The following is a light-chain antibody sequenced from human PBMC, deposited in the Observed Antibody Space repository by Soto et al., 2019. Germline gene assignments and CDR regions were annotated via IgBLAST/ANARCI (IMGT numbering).Light chain of an antibody. CDR2: AAS. CDR1: QGIGSW. CDR3: QAAALCRPS. Sequence: DIQMTQSPSSVSSSVGDRATITCRASQGIGSWLAWYQQKPGQAPKVLIYAASSLRSGVPSRFSSGGSGSDWPLTARSLEHDDFATYCCQAAALCRPSCGGGTTWELK. V-gene: IGKV1-12*01. J-gene: IGKJ4*01.